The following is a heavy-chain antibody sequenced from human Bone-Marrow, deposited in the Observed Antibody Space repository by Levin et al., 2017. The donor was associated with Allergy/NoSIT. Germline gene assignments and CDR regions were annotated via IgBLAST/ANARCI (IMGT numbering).Heavy chain of an antibody. CDR3: GPGLGRSDFDF. D-gene: IGHD7-27*01. CDR1: GFTFDKAW. CDR2: IKTKNEGEPK. J-gene: IGHJ4*02. V-gene: IGHV3-15*01. Sequence: GESLKISCAGSGFTFDKAWMSWVRQAPGKGLEWVARIKTKNEGEPKDYAVFVKGRFSISRDDSQNTVFLQMNSLQSEDTGLYYWGPGLGRSDFDFWGQGIPVTVSS.